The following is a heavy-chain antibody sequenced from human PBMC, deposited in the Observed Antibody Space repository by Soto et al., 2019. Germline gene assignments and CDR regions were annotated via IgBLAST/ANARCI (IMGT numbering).Heavy chain of an antibody. V-gene: IGHV5-51*01. CDR3: ARSGRSGLRWLDFFDP. D-gene: IGHD4-17*01. CDR2: IYPGDSDT. CDR1: VYTFTNYW. J-gene: IGHJ5*02. Sequence: PGESLKISFKASVYTFTNYWIVWVRQVPGKGLEWMGLIYPGDSDTRYNPSFQGQVTISADKSTSAAYLQWNSLMASDTAIYYCARSGRSGLRWLDFFDPWGQGTLVTVSS.